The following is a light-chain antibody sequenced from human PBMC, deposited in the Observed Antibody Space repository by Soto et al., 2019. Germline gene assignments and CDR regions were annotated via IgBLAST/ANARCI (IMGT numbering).Light chain of an antibody. J-gene: IGKJ2*01. CDR2: DAS. Sequence: DIQMTQSPSSLSASVGDRVTITCRASQSISNYLNWYQQKPGKAPNLLIYDASSLQSGVPSRFSGSGSGTDFTLTISSLQPEDFATYYCQQSYSTPPGTFGQGTKV. V-gene: IGKV1-39*01. CDR1: QSISNY. CDR3: QQSYSTPPGT.